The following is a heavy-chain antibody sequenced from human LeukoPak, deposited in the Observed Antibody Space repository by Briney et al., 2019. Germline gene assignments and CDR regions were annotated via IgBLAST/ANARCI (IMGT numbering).Heavy chain of an antibody. D-gene: IGHD6-19*01. Sequence: GRSLRLSCAASGFTFSSYGMHWVRQAPGKGLEWVAVISYDGSNKYYADSVKGRFTISRDNSKNTLYLRMNSLRAEDTAVYYCAKDKARAVAGSDYFDYWGQGTLVTVSS. J-gene: IGHJ4*02. CDR3: AKDKARAVAGSDYFDY. CDR2: ISYDGSNK. V-gene: IGHV3-30*18. CDR1: GFTFSSYG.